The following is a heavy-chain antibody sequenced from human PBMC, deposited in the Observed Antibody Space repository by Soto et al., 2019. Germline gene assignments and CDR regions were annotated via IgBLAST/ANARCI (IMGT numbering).Heavy chain of an antibody. J-gene: IGHJ6*02. V-gene: IGHV3-11*01. D-gene: IGHD5-18*01. Sequence: NPGGSLRLSCSASGFTFSDYYMSWIRQAPGKGLEWVSYISSSGSTIYYADSVKGRFTISRDNSKNTLYLQMNSLRAEDTAVYYCAKDLMREDTAMVTEYYYYGMDVWGQGTTVTVSS. CDR2: ISSSGSTI. CDR1: GFTFSDYY. CDR3: AKDLMREDTAMVTEYYYYGMDV.